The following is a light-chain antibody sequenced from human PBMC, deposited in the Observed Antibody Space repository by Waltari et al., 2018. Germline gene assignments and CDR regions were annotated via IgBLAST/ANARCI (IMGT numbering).Light chain of an antibody. J-gene: IGLJ2*01. CDR1: SSDVGTYNF. V-gene: IGLV2-23*02. CDR2: EVI. Sequence: QSALTQPASVSGSPGQSITISCTGTSSDVGTYNFVPWYQQHPGKAPKLMIYEVIKRPSGVSNRFSGSKSGNTASLTISGLQDEDEADYYCCSYAGTDTVIIFGGGTKVTVL. CDR3: CSYAGTDTVII.